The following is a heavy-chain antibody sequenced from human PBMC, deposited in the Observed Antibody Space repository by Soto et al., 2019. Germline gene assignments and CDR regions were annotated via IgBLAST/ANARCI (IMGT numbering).Heavy chain of an antibody. V-gene: IGHV3-23*01. CDR3: AKDTGWNYLYYYSYGMDV. D-gene: IGHD1-7*01. J-gene: IGHJ6*02. CDR1: GFTFSSYA. CDR2: ISGSGGST. Sequence: EVQLLESGGGLVQPGGSLRLSCAASGFTFSSYAMSWVRQAPGKGLEWVSAISGSGGSTYYADSVKGRFTISRDNSKNTLYLQMNSLRAEDTAVYYCAKDTGWNYLYYYSYGMDVWGQGTTVTVSS.